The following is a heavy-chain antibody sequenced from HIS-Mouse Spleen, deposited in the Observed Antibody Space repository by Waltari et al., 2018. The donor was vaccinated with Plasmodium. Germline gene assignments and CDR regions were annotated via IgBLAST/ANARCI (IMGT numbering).Heavy chain of an antibody. CDR1: GGSISSSSYY. CDR3: ARSGVVVVPAAIGWYFDL. D-gene: IGHD2-2*01. J-gene: IGHJ2*01. Sequence: QLQLQESGPGLVKPSETLSLTCTVSGGSISSSSYYWGWIRQPPGKGLEWIGSIYYSGSTYSTPALKSRVTISVDTSKNQFSLKLSSVTAADTAVYYCARSGVVVVPAAIGWYFDLWGRGTLVTVSS. V-gene: IGHV4-39*07. CDR2: IYYSGST.